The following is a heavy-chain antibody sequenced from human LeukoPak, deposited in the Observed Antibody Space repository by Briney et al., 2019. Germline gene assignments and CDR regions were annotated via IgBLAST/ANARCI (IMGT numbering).Heavy chain of an antibody. CDR1: GFTFSSYA. D-gene: IGHD2-15*01. CDR2: ISAGGGTT. V-gene: IGHV3-23*01. Sequence: GGSLRLSCAASGFTFSSYAMSWVRQAPGMGLGWVSAISAGGGTTSYADSVKGRFPISRDNSKNTLYLQLNSLRAEDTAVYYCAKDPCSGGSCANWFDPWGQGTLVTVSS. CDR3: AKDPCSGGSCANWFDP. J-gene: IGHJ5*02.